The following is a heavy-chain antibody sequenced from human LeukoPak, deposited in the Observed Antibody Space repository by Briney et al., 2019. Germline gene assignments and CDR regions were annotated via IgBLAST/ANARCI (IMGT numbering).Heavy chain of an antibody. D-gene: IGHD1-14*01. CDR1: GGTFSSYA. Sequence: ASVKVSCKASGGTFSSYAISWVRQAPGQGLEWMGRIIPILGIANYAQKFQGRVTITTDTVASTSYMELSSLRSEDTAVYYCARDQYNVIDSWGQGTLVTVSS. CDR3: ARDQYNVIDS. CDR2: IIPILGIA. J-gene: IGHJ4*02. V-gene: IGHV1-69*04.